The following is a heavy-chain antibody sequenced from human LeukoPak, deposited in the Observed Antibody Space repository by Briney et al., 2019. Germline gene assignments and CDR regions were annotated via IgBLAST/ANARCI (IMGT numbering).Heavy chain of an antibody. CDR1: GSTLTSYE. Sequence: GGSLRLSCLASGSTLTSYEMIWVRQAPGKGLEWVSYIGSGGSPIYYADSVKGRFTISRDNAKNSLYLQMNSLRAEDTAVYYCARGWYYLWGQGTMVTVSS. D-gene: IGHD3-10*01. J-gene: IGHJ3*01. CDR3: ARGWYYL. V-gene: IGHV3-48*03. CDR2: IGSGGSPI.